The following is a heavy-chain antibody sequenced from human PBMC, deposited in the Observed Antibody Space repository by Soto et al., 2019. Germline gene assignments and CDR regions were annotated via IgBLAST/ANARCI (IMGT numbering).Heavy chain of an antibody. CDR1: RFTFSTYS. CDR2: ISSSSSVI. Sequence: PGGSLRLSCAASRFTFSTYSLNWVRQAPGKGLEWVSYISSSSSVIYYADSVKGRFTISRDNAKNSLYLQMDSLRDEDTAVYYCARDLTVRGVLRSGYFDYWGQGTQVTVSS. V-gene: IGHV3-48*02. CDR3: ARDLTVRGVLRSGYFDY. J-gene: IGHJ4*02. D-gene: IGHD3-10*01.